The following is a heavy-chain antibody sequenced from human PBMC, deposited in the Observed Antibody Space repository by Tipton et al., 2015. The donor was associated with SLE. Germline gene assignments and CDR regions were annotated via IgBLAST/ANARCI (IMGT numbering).Heavy chain of an antibody. V-gene: IGHV4-59*01. J-gene: IGHJ4*02. D-gene: IGHD1-26*01. CDR2: RHHGGST. Sequence: LRLSCTVSGGSISSYYWSWIRQPPGKGLEWIGSRHHGGSTNYNPALTSRVTISGDPSQNQFSLRLSSVTAADTAVYLWVRDQGGVGDFDYWGQGALVTVSS. CDR3: VRDQGGVGDFDY. CDR1: GGSISSYY.